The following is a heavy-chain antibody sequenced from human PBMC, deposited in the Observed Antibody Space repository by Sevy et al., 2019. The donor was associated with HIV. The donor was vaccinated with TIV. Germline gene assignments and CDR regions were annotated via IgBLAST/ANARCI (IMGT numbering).Heavy chain of an antibody. CDR3: AGENAWGRGYS. V-gene: IGHV4-59*08. J-gene: IGHJ4*02. CDR2: IYYNGHI. CDR1: GGSITSLY. Sequence: SETLSLTCTVSGGSITSLYWNWIRQPPGKGLEWIANIYYNGHINYSPSLKSRVTLSLDTSKNQFSLRRSSVTAADTAMYYCAGENAWGRGYSWGQGTLVTVSS. D-gene: IGHD1-26*01.